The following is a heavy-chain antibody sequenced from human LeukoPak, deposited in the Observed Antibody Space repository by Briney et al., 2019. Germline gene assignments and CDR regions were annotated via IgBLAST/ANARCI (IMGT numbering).Heavy chain of an antibody. J-gene: IGHJ5*02. Sequence: GGSLRLSCAASGFTFSTYWMYWVRQGPGKGLVCVARINRDGSTTTYAGSGKGRFTISRDNAKNTLYLQMNSLRAEDTAEYYCARAHLLSNSVGWFAPWGQAPRSPSPQ. CDR2: INRDGSTT. V-gene: IGHV3-74*01. D-gene: IGHD2-21*01. CDR1: GFTFSTYW. CDR3: ARAHLLSNSVGWFAP.